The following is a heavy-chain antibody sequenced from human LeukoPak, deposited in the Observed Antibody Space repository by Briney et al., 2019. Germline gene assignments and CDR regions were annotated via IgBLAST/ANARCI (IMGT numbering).Heavy chain of an antibody. CDR3: TKYSGYDPEFDY. CDR1: GFTFSNAW. V-gene: IGHV3-15*01. CDR2: IKSKTDGGTT. Sequence: GGSLRLSCAASGFTFSNAWMSWVRQAPGKELEWVGRIKSKTDGGTTDYAAPVKGRFTISRDDSKNTLYLQMNSLKTEDTAVYYCTKYSGYDPEFDYWGQGTLVTVSS. D-gene: IGHD5-12*01. J-gene: IGHJ4*02.